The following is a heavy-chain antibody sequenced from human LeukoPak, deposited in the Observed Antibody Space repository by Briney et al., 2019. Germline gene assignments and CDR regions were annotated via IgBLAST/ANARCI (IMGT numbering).Heavy chain of an antibody. V-gene: IGHV1-69*13. CDR3: ARDDYGDYVLRA. D-gene: IGHD4-17*01. CDR1: GGTFSSYA. CDR2: ITPIFGTA. Sequence: SVKVSCKASGGTFSSYAINWVRQAPGQGLEWMGGITPIFGTANYAQKFQGRVTITADESTSTAYMELSSLRSEDTAVYYCARDDYGDYVLRAWGQGTLVTVSS. J-gene: IGHJ5*02.